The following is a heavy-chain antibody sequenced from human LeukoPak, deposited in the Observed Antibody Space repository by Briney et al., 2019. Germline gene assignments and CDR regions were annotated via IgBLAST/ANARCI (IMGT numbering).Heavy chain of an antibody. CDR1: GFTFSSYA. CDR2: ISGGGGST. CDR3: AKAPGTYYDFWSGYYLDY. J-gene: IGHJ4*02. V-gene: IGHV3-23*01. D-gene: IGHD3-3*01. Sequence: GRSLRLSCAASGFTFSSYAMSWVRQAPGKGLEWVSVISGGGGSTYYAVSVKGRFSISGDNSKNTLYLQMNSLRAEDTAVYYCAKAPGTYYDFWSGYYLDYWGRGTLVSVSS.